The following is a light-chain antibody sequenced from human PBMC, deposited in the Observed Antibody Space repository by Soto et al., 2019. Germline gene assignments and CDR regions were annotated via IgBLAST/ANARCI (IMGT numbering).Light chain of an antibody. CDR1: QDIRND. V-gene: IGKV1-6*01. Sequence: AIQMTQSPSSLSASVGDRVTITCRASQDIRNDLGWYQQKPGRAPKLLMSAASSLQSGVPSRFSGSGSGTDFTLTISSLQPEDFATYYCLQDYNYPWTFGQGTKVEIK. CDR3: LQDYNYPWT. CDR2: AAS. J-gene: IGKJ1*01.